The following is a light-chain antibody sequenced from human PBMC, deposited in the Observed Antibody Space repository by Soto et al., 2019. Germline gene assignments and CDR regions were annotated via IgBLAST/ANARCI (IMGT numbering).Light chain of an antibody. V-gene: IGLV2-14*01. CDR1: RSDIGGYNY. CDR2: EVS. J-gene: IGLJ1*01. Sequence: QSVLTQPASVSGSPGQSITISCTGTRSDIGGYNYVSWYQQNPGKAPKLMIYEVSNRPSGVSNRFSGSKSGNTASLTISGLQAEDEADYYCSSYTSSSTPYVFGTGTKVTVL. CDR3: SSYTSSSTPYV.